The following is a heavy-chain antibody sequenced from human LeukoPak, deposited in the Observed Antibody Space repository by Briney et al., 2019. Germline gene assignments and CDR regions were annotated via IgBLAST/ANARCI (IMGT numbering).Heavy chain of an antibody. CDR1: GGSISSGDYY. CDR2: IYHSGST. V-gene: IGHV4-30-2*05. Sequence: SETLSLTYTVSGGSISSGDYYWSWIRQPPGKGLEWIGYIYHSGSTYYNPSLKSRVTISVDTSKNQFSLKLSSVTAADTAVYYCARDYDWSGPRGYYMDVWGKGTTVTVSS. D-gene: IGHD3-3*01. CDR3: ARDYDWSGPRGYYMDV. J-gene: IGHJ6*03.